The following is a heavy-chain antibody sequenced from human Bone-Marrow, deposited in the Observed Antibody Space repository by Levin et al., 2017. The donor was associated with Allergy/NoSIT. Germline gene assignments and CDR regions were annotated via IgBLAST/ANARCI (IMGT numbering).Heavy chain of an antibody. CDR2: IIPMFHTT. CDR3: ATAKSRVVVPDAVGVYYYFGLDV. Sequence: SVKVSCKASGGTFTTYAISWVRQAPGQGLEWMGGIIPMFHTTNYAQKFQGRVTITADESTTAVSMELNSLRSDDTALYFCATAKSRVVVPDAVGVYYYFGLDVWGRGTPVAVSS. V-gene: IGHV1-69*13. D-gene: IGHD2-2*01. J-gene: IGHJ6*02. CDR1: GGTFTTYA.